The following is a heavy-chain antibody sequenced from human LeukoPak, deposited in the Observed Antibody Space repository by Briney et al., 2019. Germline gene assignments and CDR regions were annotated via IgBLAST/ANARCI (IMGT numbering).Heavy chain of an antibody. CDR2: ISGSGGST. D-gene: IGHD3-22*01. Sequence: GGSLRLSCAASGFTFSSYAMSWVRQAPGKGLEWVSAISGSGGSTYYADSVKGRFTISRDNSKSTLYLQMNSLRAEDTAVYYCAKAPDYYDSSGYYSDYFDYWGQGTLVTVSS. CDR3: AKAPDYYDSSGYYSDYFDY. CDR1: GFTFSSYA. J-gene: IGHJ4*02. V-gene: IGHV3-23*01.